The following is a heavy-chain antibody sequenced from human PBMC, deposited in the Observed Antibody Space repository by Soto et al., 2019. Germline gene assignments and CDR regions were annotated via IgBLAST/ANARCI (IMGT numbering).Heavy chain of an antibody. J-gene: IGHJ4*02. CDR3: ARGAGPRSGKDYDSSGYPYYFDY. CDR2: INHSGST. V-gene: IGHV4-34*01. CDR1: GGSFSGYY. D-gene: IGHD3-22*01. Sequence: PSETLSLTCAVYGGSFSGYYWSWIRQPPGKRLEWIGEINHSGSTNYNPSLKSRVTISVDTSKNQFSLKLSSVTAADTAVYYCARGAGPRSGKDYDSSGYPYYFDYWGQGTLVTVSS.